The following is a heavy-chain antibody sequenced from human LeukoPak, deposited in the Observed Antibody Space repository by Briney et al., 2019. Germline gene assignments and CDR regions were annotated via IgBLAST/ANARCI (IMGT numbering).Heavy chain of an antibody. V-gene: IGHV1-18*01. J-gene: IGHJ4*02. CDR1: GYTFTNSG. CDR2: ISTYTGNT. CDR3: ARDQGSGNYRFDY. D-gene: IGHD1-26*01. Sequence: ASVKVSRKASGYTFTNSGIGWVRQAPGQGLDWMGWISTYTGNTYYADNLQGRVIMTTDTSTSTAYMELRSLRSDDTAVYYCARDQGSGNYRFDYWGQGTLVTVSS.